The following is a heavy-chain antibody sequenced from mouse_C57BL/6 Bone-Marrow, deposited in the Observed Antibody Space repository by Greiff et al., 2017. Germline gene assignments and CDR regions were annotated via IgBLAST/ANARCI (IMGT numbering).Heavy chain of an antibody. CDR1: GYSITSGYY. V-gene: IGHV3-6*01. J-gene: IGHJ4*01. CDR2: ISYDGSN. CDR3: ARGNWDYAMDY. D-gene: IGHD4-1*01. Sequence: VQLKESGPGLVKPSQSLSLTCSVTGYSITSGYYWHWIRQFPGNKLEWMGYISYDGSNNYNPSLKNRISINRDTSKNQFFLKLNSVTTEDTATYYCARGNWDYAMDYWGQGTSVTVSS.